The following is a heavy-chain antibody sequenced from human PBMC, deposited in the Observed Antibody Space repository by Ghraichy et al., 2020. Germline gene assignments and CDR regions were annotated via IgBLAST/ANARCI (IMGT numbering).Heavy chain of an antibody. Sequence: LSLTCAASGFTFSSYWMSWVRQAPGKGLEWVANIKQDGSEKYYVDSVKGRFTISRDNAKNSLYLQMNSLRAEDTAVYYCARDADTAMAVPFDYWGQGTLVTVSS. J-gene: IGHJ4*02. CDR1: GFTFSSYW. V-gene: IGHV3-7*05. D-gene: IGHD5-18*01. CDR2: IKQDGSEK. CDR3: ARDADTAMAVPFDY.